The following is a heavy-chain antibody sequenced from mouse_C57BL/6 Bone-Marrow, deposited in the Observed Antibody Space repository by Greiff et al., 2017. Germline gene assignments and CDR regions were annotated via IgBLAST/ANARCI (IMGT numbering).Heavy chain of an antibody. CDR3: ARTSLTTVVAPGAY. J-gene: IGHJ3*01. CDR1: GFTFSDYG. CDR2: ISSGSSTI. Sequence: EVKVVESGGGLVKPGGSLKLSCAASGFTFSDYGMHWVRQAPEKGLEWVAYISSGSSTIYYADTVKGRFTISRDNAKNTLFLQMTSLRSEDTAMYYCARTSLTTVVAPGAYWGQGTLVTVSA. V-gene: IGHV5-17*01. D-gene: IGHD1-1*01.